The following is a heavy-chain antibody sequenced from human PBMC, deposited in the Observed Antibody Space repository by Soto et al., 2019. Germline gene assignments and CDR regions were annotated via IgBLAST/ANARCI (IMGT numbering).Heavy chain of an antibody. CDR2: ISYDGSNK. D-gene: IGHD3-22*01. Sequence: MRLSCVASGFTFSSYGMHWVRQAPGKGLEWVAVISYDGSNKYYADSVKGRFTISRDNSKNTLYLQMNSLRAEDTAVYYCARARSTMIVKDHYFDYWGQGTLVTVSS. CDR1: GFTFSSYG. CDR3: ARARSTMIVKDHYFDY. V-gene: IGHV3-30*03. J-gene: IGHJ4*02.